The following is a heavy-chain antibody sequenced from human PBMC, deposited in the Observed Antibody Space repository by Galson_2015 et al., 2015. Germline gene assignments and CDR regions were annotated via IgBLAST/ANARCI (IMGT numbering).Heavy chain of an antibody. Sequence: PLRLSCAASGFMFNGSEMNWVRQAPGKGLEWISYISSGGSAVDYADSVKGRFTVSRDNAKNSLYLQMNRLRTGDTAVYYCARDTVGDEYGDFGAFDYWGQGTLVTVSS. CDR1: GFMFNGSE. V-gene: IGHV3-48*03. CDR2: ISSGGSAV. CDR3: ARDTVGDEYGDFGAFDY. J-gene: IGHJ4*02. D-gene: IGHD4-17*01.